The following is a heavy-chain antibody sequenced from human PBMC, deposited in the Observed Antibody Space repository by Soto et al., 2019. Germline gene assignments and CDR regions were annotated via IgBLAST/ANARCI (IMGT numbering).Heavy chain of an antibody. CDR3: ARHFDIVVVPAATYDY. Sequence: PGESLKISCKGSGYSFTSYWISWVRQMPGKGLEWMGRIDPSDSYTNYSPSFQGHVTISADKSISTAYLQWSSLKASDTAMYYCARHFDIVVVPAATYDYWGQGTLVTVSS. D-gene: IGHD2-2*01. J-gene: IGHJ4*02. V-gene: IGHV5-10-1*01. CDR1: GYSFTSYW. CDR2: IDPSDSYT.